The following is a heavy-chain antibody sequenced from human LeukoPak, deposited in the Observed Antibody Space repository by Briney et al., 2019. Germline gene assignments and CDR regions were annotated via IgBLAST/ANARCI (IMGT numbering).Heavy chain of an antibody. J-gene: IGHJ5*02. D-gene: IGHD3-10*01. CDR2: IYVTGST. Sequence: SETLSLTCTVSGAPISSYYLIWIRQPAAKALAWIGRIYVTGSTTYNPSLESRVTISVDTSKNQFSLKLSSVTATDTAVYYCARNKYYYGLGNYGVPNWFDPWGQGTLVTVSS. CDR3: ARNKYYYGLGNYGVPNWFDP. V-gene: IGHV4-4*07. CDR1: GAPISSYY.